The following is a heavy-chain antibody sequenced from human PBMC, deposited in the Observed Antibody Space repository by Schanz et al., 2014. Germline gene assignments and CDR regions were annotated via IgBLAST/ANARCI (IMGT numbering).Heavy chain of an antibody. V-gene: IGHV3-23*01. CDR1: GFTFSTYA. CDR2: ISGSGGST. CDR3: AKEQRHGDYDYYFDY. D-gene: IGHD3-22*01. J-gene: IGHJ4*02. Sequence: EVQLLDSGGGLVQPGGSLRLSCAASGFTFSTYAMSWVRQAPGKGLEWVSAISGSGGSTYYADSVKGRFTISRDNSKNTKKLQMNSLRAEDTAVYYCAKEQRHGDYDYYFDYWGQGTRVTVSS.